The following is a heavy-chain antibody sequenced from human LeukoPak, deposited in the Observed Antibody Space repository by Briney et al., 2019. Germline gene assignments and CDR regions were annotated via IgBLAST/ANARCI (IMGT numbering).Heavy chain of an antibody. V-gene: IGHV3-48*02. CDR3: ARGLTVTLALYY. D-gene: IGHD4-17*01. CDR1: RXXFSSYS. J-gene: IGHJ4*02. CDR2: ISSSSSTI. Sequence: PGGSLRLSCAASRXXFSSYSMNWVRQAPGKGLEWVSYISSSSSTIYYADSVKGRFTISRDNAKNSLYLQMNSLRDEDTAVYYCARGLTVTLALYYWGQGTLVTVSS.